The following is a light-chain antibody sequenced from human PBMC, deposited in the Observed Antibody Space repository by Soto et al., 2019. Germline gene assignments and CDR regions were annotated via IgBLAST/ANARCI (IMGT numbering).Light chain of an antibody. V-gene: IGKV1-5*01. J-gene: IGKJ2*01. Sequence: DIQMTQFPSTLSASVGDRVTITCRASQTTTTWLAGYQQKPGTAPKLMIYDASSLEGGVPSRFSASGSGTEFTLTISSLQPDDLATYYCQQYISYPYTFGQGTQVEIK. CDR2: DAS. CDR1: QTTTTW. CDR3: QQYISYPYT.